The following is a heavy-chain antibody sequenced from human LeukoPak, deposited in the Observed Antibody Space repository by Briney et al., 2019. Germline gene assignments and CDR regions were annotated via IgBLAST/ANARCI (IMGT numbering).Heavy chain of an antibody. J-gene: IGHJ4*02. CDR2: FYTSGNT. Sequence: SETLSLTCTVSGGSISSYYWSWIRQPPGRGLEWIGYFYTSGNTHQNPSLKSRVTMSIDASKNQFSLRLSSMTAADTAVYYCARHEPTYYYDSSGYYFDYWGQGTLVTVSS. D-gene: IGHD3-22*01. V-gene: IGHV4-4*09. CDR1: GGSISSYY. CDR3: ARHEPTYYYDSSGYYFDY.